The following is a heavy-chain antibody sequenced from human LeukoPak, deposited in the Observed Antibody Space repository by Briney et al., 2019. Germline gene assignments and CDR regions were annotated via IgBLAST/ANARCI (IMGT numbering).Heavy chain of an antibody. D-gene: IGHD3-10*01. J-gene: IGHJ4*02. CDR1: GFTLSSYW. CDR2: INQDGSEK. V-gene: IGHV3-7*01. CDR3: ARDTRGPFDY. Sequence: GGSPRLSCAASGFTLSSYWMSWVRQAPGKGLEWVANINQDGSEKYYVDSVKGRFTISRDNAKNSVYLQMNSLRAEDTAVYYCARDTRGPFDYWGQGTLVTVSS.